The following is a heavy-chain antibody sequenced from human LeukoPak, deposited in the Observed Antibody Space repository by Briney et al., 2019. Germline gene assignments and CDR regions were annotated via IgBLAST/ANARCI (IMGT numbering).Heavy chain of an antibody. CDR2: ITSSSSYI. J-gene: IGHJ5*02. CDR3: VRAHHPGGWFDP. CDR1: GFTFSSYT. Sequence: GGSLRLSCAASGFTFSSYTMNWVRQAPGKGLEWVSSITSSSSYIYYADSVKGRFTISRHNAKNSLYLQMNSLTAEDTAVHYCVRAHHPGGWFDPWGQGTLVTVSS. V-gene: IGHV3-21*01. D-gene: IGHD3-10*01.